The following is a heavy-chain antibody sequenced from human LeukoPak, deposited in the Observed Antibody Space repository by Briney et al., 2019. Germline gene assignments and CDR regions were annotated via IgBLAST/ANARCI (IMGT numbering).Heavy chain of an antibody. CDR1: GFTLSNAW. Sequence: GGSLRLSCAASGFTLSNAWMNWVRQAPGKGLEWVSAISGSGGSTYYADSVKGRFTISRDNSKNTLYLQMISLRAEDTAVYYCARKNGLDYWGQGTLVTVSS. V-gene: IGHV3-23*01. CDR2: ISGSGGST. CDR3: ARKNGLDY. J-gene: IGHJ4*02.